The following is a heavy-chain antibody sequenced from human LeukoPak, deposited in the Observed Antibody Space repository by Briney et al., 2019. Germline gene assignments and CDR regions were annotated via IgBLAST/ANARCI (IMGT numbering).Heavy chain of an antibody. Sequence: GGSLRLSCAASGFTFSNYAMNWVRQAPGKGLEWVAFIRYDGSNKYYADSVKGRFTISRDNSKNTLYLQMNSLRAEDTAVYYCTKGGSGSGSLFYYWGQGTLVTVSS. V-gene: IGHV3-30*02. CDR3: TKGGSGSGSLFYY. D-gene: IGHD3-10*01. CDR1: GFTFSNYA. CDR2: IRYDGSNK. J-gene: IGHJ4*02.